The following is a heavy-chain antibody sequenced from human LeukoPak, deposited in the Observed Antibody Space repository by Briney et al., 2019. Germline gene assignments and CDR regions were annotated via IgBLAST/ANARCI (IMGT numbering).Heavy chain of an antibody. D-gene: IGHD3-22*01. Sequence: GGTLRLSCAASGFTFSSYGMHWVRQAPGKGLEWVAFIRYDGSNKYYADSVKGRFTISRDNSKNTLYLQMNSLRAEDTAVYYCAKGLGYYVDYWGQGTLVTVSS. J-gene: IGHJ4*02. CDR3: AKGLGYYVDY. CDR2: IRYDGSNK. V-gene: IGHV3-30*02. CDR1: GFTFSSYG.